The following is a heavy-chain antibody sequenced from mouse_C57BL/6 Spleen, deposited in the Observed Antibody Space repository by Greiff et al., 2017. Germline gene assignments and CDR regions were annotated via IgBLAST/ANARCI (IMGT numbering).Heavy chain of an antibody. D-gene: IGHD2-3*01. CDR2: IDPSDSET. V-gene: IGHV1-52*01. CDR3: ARSWGWLLRFDY. CDR1: GYTFTSYW. Sequence: QVQLQQPGAELVRPGSSVKLSCKASGYTFTSYWMHWVKQRPIQGLEWIGNIDPSDSETHYNQKFKDKATLTVDKSSSTAYMQLSSLTSEDSAVYYCARSWGWLLRFDYWGQGTTLTVSS. J-gene: IGHJ2*01.